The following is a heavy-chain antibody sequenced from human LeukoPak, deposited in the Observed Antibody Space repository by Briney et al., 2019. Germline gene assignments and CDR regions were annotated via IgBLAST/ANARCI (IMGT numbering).Heavy chain of an antibody. Sequence: GESLQISCKGSGYIFTNYWIGWVRQMPGKGLEWMGIIYPGGSETRYDPSFQGQVTISADMSTSTAYLQWSSLRASDTAMYYCARASRDGYNQNFDHWGQGTLVPVYS. CDR2: IYPGGSET. CDR3: ARASRDGYNQNFDH. J-gene: IGHJ4*02. V-gene: IGHV5-51*01. CDR1: GYIFTNYW. D-gene: IGHD5-24*01.